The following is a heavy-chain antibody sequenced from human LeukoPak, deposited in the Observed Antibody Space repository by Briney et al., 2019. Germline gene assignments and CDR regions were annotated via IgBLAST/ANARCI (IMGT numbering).Heavy chain of an antibody. CDR1: GGSISSYY. J-gene: IGHJ4*02. CDR3: ARHKTGEVYFDY. V-gene: IGHV4-59*08. Sequence: SETLSLTCTVSGGSISSYYWSWIRQPPGKGLEWIGYIYYSGGTNYNPSLKSRVSISVDTSKNQFSLKLSPVTAADTAMYYRARHKTGEVYFDYWGQGTLVTVSS. CDR2: IYYSGGT. D-gene: IGHD7-27*01.